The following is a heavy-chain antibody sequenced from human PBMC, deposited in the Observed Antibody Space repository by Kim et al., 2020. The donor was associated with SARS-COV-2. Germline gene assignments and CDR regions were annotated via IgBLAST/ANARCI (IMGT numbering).Heavy chain of an antibody. Sequence: SETLSLTCTVSGASISGSTFYWGWIRQPPGKGLEWIGHIFSGGTTYYKSSLKSRLTISVDTSKNHFSLELTSVTAADTAVYYCARLNYRDSRGHPLPFHSWNRGTMVTVSS. V-gene: IGHV4-39*02. CDR2: IFSGGTT. CDR1: GASISGSTFY. D-gene: IGHD3-22*01. J-gene: IGHJ3*02. CDR3: ARLNYRDSRGHPLPFHS.